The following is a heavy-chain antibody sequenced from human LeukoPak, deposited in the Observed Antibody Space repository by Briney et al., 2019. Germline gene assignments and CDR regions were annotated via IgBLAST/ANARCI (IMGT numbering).Heavy chain of an antibody. Sequence: GGSLRLSRAVSGFTFSRFAMNWVRQAPGQGLEWISIISGSGGSAYYADSVKGRFIISRDNFKNTVNLEMSSLRAEDTAVYYCVPEGFDIWGQGTMVTVSS. CDR3: VPEGFDI. V-gene: IGHV3-23*01. J-gene: IGHJ3*02. CDR1: GFTFSRFA. CDR2: ISGSGGSA.